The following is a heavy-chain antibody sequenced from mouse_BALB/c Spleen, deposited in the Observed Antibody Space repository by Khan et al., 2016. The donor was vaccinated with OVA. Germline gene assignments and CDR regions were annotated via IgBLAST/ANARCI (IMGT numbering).Heavy chain of an antibody. CDR1: GYSITSGYG. D-gene: IGHD1-2*01. CDR2: ISYSGST. Sequence: EVQLVETGPGLVKPSQSLYLTCTVTGYSITSGYGCNLIRQFPGNKLGWRGYISYSGSTNYNPYLKSRISITRDKSKNQFFLQLNSVTTEDTATYYCARTARIKYWGQGTTLTVSS. J-gene: IGHJ2*01. CDR3: ARTARIKY. V-gene: IGHV3-2*02.